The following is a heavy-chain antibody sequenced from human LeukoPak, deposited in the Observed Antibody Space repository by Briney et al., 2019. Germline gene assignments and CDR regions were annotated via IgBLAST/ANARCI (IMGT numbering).Heavy chain of an antibody. CDR1: GGSISSSTYY. J-gene: IGHJ1*01. Sequence: SETLSLTCSVSGGSISSSTYYWGWIRQPPGKGLEWIGSIYHSGSTYYNPSLKSRVTISVDTSKNQFSLKLSSVTAADTAVYYCARDRVYYDSSGYRVAEYFQHWGQGTLVTVSS. V-gene: IGHV4-39*07. D-gene: IGHD3-22*01. CDR3: ARDRVYYDSSGYRVAEYFQH. CDR2: IYHSGST.